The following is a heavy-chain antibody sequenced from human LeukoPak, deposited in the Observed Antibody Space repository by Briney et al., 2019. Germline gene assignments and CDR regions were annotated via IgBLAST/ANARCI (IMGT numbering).Heavy chain of an antibody. Sequence: GGPLRLSCAASGFPFNNYALHWVRQAPGKGLEWVSVISYDGSKLYYADSVKDRFTISRDNSKNTLYMQMNSLRPEDTAVYYCARGGQWLISYYFDYWGQGTLVTVSS. CDR3: ARGGQWLISYYFDY. CDR2: ISYDGSKL. V-gene: IGHV3-30-3*01. CDR1: GFPFNNYA. D-gene: IGHD6-19*01. J-gene: IGHJ4*02.